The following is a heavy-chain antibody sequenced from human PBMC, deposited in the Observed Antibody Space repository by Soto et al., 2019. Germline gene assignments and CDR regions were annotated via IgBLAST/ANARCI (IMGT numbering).Heavy chain of an antibody. CDR1: GFTFSVYG. J-gene: IGHJ4*02. Sequence: QVQMVESGGGVVQPGRALRLSCAASGFTFSVYGVQWVRQAPGKGLEWVAVISYHGNERFYADSVKGRFNLSRDNSNNSLYLQMNSPRTEDMAISVCAKDGGHCSPCRCPVPSDHWGRGTPVTVSS. CDR2: ISYHGNER. CDR3: AKDGGHCSPCRCPVPSDH. V-gene: IGHV3-30*18. D-gene: IGHD2-15*01.